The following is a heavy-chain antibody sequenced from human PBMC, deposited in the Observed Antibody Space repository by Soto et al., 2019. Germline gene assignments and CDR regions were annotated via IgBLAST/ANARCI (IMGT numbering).Heavy chain of an antibody. J-gene: IGHJ6*02. D-gene: IGHD2-21*01. V-gene: IGHV3-33*01. Sequence: GGSMRLSCAASGFTFSSYGMHWVSKAPGKGLEWVAVIWYDGSNKYYADSVKGRFAISRDNSKNTLYLQMNSLRAEDTAVYYCARGDIVVESGMDVWGQGTTVTVSS. CDR2: IWYDGSNK. CDR3: ARGDIVVESGMDV. CDR1: GFTFSSYG.